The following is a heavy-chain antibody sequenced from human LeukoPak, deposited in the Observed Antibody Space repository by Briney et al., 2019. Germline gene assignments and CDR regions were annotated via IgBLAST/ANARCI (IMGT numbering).Heavy chain of an antibody. CDR2: IYYSGST. CDR3: ARLAGTYYYDSSGYPDAFDI. D-gene: IGHD3-22*01. Sequence: SETLSLTCAVYGGSFSGYYWSWIRQPPGKGLEWIGSIYYSGSTYYNPSLKSRVTISVDTSKNQFSLKLSSVTAADTAVYYCARLAGTYYYDSSGYPDAFDIWGQGTMVTVSS. J-gene: IGHJ3*02. CDR1: GGSFSGYY. V-gene: IGHV4-34*01.